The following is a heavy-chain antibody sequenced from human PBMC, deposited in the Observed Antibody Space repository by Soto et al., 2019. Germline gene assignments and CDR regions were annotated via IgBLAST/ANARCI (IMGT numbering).Heavy chain of an antibody. CDR1: GFTFSSYS. J-gene: IGHJ6*03. CDR3: ARGVPAADYYYYYYMDV. V-gene: IGHV3-13*01. Sequence: GSLRLSCAASGFTFSSYSMNWVRQATGKGLEWVSAIGTAGDTYYPGSVKGRFTISRENAKNSLYLQMNSLRAGDTAVYYCARGVPAADYYYYYYMDVWGKGTTVTVSS. D-gene: IGHD2-2*01. CDR2: IGTAGDT.